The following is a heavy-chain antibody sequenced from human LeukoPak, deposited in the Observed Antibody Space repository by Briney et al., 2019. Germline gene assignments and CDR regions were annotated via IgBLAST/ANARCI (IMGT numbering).Heavy chain of an antibody. CDR1: GSSISTYY. D-gene: IGHD3-9*01. CDR2: VYRSGNT. Sequence: SQTLSLTCSVSGSSISTYYWSWIRQPAGKGLEWIGRVYRSGNTNYNPSLKSRVTMSVDTSKNQISLRLRSVTAADTAVYYCARDDFEYSVHYGMDVWGQGTTVTVSS. J-gene: IGHJ6*02. CDR3: ARDDFEYSVHYGMDV. V-gene: IGHV4-4*07.